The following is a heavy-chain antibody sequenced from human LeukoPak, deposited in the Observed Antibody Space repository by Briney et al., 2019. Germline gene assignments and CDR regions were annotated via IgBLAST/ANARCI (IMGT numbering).Heavy chain of an antibody. J-gene: IGHJ5*02. V-gene: IGHV4-31*03. CDR3: ARVTGAKNWFDP. CDR2: IYYSGST. CDR1: GGSISSGGYS. Sequence: SSETLSLTCTVSGGSISSGGYSWSWIRQHPGKGLEWIGYIYYSGSTYYNPSLKSRVTILVDTSKNQFSLKLSSVTAADTAVYYCARVTGAKNWFDPWGQGTLVTVSS. D-gene: IGHD3-10*01.